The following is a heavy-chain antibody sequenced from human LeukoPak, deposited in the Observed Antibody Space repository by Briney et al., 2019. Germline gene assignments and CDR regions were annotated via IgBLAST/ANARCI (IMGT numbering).Heavy chain of an antibody. CDR2: INAGNGNT. Sequence: GASVKVSCKASGYTFTSYDINWVRQATGQRLEWMGWINAGNGNTKYSQKFQGRVTITRDTSASTAYMELSSLTSEDTAVYYCARDYDYLWGSYRANHNYFDYWGQGTLVTISS. CDR3: ARDYDYLWGSYRANHNYFDY. CDR1: GYTFTSYD. D-gene: IGHD3-16*02. V-gene: IGHV1-3*01. J-gene: IGHJ4*02.